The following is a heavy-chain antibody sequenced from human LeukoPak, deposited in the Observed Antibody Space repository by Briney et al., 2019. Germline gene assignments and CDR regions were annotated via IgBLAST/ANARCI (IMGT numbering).Heavy chain of an antibody. Sequence: SETLSLTCAVSGYSISSGYYWGWIRPPPGKGLEWIGGIYHSGSTYYNPSLKSRVTISVDTSKNQFSLKLSSVTAADTAVYYCARHGITARDWGQGTPVTVSS. CDR3: ARHGITARD. CDR1: GYSISSGYY. D-gene: IGHD3-3*01. CDR2: IYHSGST. J-gene: IGHJ4*02. V-gene: IGHV4-38-2*01.